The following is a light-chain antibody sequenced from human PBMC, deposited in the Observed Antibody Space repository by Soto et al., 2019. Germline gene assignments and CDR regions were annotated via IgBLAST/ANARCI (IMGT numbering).Light chain of an antibody. J-gene: IGLJ1*01. CDR3: QSYDSSLSGYV. V-gene: IGLV1-40*01. Sequence: QSVLTQPPSVSGAPGQRVTISCTGSSSNIGAGYDVHWYQQLPGTGPKLLIYANNNRPSGVPDRFSGSKSGTSASLAITGLRAEDEADYYGQSYDSSLSGYVFGTGTKVTVL. CDR1: SSNIGAGYD. CDR2: ANN.